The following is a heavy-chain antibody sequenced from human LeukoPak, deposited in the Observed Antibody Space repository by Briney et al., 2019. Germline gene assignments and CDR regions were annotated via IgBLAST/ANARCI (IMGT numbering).Heavy chain of an antibody. D-gene: IGHD3-22*01. CDR2: INHSGSP. V-gene: IGHV4-34*01. CDR3: ARGPGYYDSSGYYRY. Sequence: SETLSLTCAVYGGSFSGYYWSWIRQPPGKGLEWIGEINHSGSPNYNPSLKSRVTISVDTSKNQFSLELSSVTAADTAVYYCARGPGYYDSSGYYRYWGQGTLVTVSS. J-gene: IGHJ4*02. CDR1: GGSFSGYY.